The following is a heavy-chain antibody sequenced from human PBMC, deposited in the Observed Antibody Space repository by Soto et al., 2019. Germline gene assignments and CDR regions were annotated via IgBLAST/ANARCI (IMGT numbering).Heavy chain of an antibody. CDR2: ISGSGGSP. V-gene: IGHV3-23*01. J-gene: IGHJ4*02. CDR3: AKEMVRGVITHFDY. D-gene: IGHD3-10*01. Sequence: EVQLLESGGGLVQPGGSLRLSCAASGFTFSSYAMSWVRQAPGKGLEWVSAISGSGGSPDYADSVKSRFTISRDNSKTTLYLQMNSLRAEDTAVYYCAKEMVRGVITHFDYWGQGPLVTVSS. CDR1: GFTFSSYA.